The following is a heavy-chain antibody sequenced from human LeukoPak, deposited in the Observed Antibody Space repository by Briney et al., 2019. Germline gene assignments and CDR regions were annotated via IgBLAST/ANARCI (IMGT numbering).Heavy chain of an antibody. Sequence: PGGSLRLSCAASGFTFSSYSMNWVRQAPGKGLEWVSYISSSGSTIYYADSVKGRFTISRDNAKNSLYLQMNSLRAEDTAVYYCARDGWFLQYYYYYYYMDVWGKGTTVTISS. CDR2: ISSSGSTI. CDR1: GFTFSSYS. J-gene: IGHJ6*03. V-gene: IGHV3-48*04. CDR3: ARDGWFLQYYYYYYYMDV. D-gene: IGHD5-24*01.